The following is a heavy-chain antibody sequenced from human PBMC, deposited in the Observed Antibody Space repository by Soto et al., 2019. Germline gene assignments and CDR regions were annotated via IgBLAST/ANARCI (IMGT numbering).Heavy chain of an antibody. D-gene: IGHD3-10*01. Sequence: GGSLRLSCAASGFTFSSYAMSWVRQAPGKGLEWVSAISGSGGSTYYADSVKGRFTISRDNSKNTLYLQMNSLRAEDTAVYYCAKAQLGGKAQKGYFDYWGQGTLVTVSS. V-gene: IGHV3-23*01. CDR2: ISGSGGST. CDR1: GFTFSSYA. CDR3: AKAQLGGKAQKGYFDY. J-gene: IGHJ4*02.